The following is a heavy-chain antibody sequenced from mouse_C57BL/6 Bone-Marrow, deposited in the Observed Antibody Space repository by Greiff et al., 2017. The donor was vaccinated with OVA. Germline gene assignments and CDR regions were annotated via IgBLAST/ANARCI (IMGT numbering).Heavy chain of an antibody. CDR1: GFTFSDYG. D-gene: IGHD1-1*01. Sequence: DVQLVESGGGLVQPGGSLKLSCAASGFTFSDYGMAWVRQAPRKGPEWVAFISNLAYSIYYADTVTGRFSISRENAKNTLYLEMSSLRSEDTAMYYCARQGYYGSSYGFAYWGQGTLVTVSA. J-gene: IGHJ3*01. CDR3: ARQGYYGSSYGFAY. V-gene: IGHV5-15*01. CDR2: ISNLAYSI.